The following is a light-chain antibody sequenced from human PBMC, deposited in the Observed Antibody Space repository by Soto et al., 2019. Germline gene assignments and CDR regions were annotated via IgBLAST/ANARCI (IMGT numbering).Light chain of an antibody. CDR3: QHRSNWP. CDR1: QSISAY. Sequence: EILLTQSPATLSLSPGARGTLSCRASQSISAYLAWYQQKPGQAPRLVLYDASNRATGVPARFSGSRSGTDFTLTINSLEPEDFAVYYCQHRSNWPFGQGTRLEIK. CDR2: DAS. J-gene: IGKJ5*01. V-gene: IGKV3-11*01.